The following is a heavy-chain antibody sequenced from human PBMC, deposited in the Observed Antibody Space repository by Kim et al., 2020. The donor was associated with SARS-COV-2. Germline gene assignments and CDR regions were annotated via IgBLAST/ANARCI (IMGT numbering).Heavy chain of an antibody. CDR3: AKSRFTSGWNRIAFDI. CDR1: GFTFNNYA. D-gene: IGHD6-19*01. Sequence: PGGSLRLSCAASGFTFNNYAMSWVRQAPGKGLEWVSAISSGGGTTYYADSVKGRFTISRDNSKNTLYLQINSLRAEDTAVYFCAKSRFTSGWNRIAFDIWGPGTMVTISS. CDR2: ISSGGGTT. V-gene: IGHV3-23*01. J-gene: IGHJ3*02.